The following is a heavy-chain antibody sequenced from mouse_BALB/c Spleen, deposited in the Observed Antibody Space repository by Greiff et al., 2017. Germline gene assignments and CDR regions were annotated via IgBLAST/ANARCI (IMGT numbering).Heavy chain of an antibody. J-gene: IGHJ2*01. CDR2: INPGSGGT. CDR3: ARSDYYGSSYFDY. CDR1: GYAFTNYL. V-gene: IGHV1-54*01. Sequence: QVQLQQSGAELVRPGTSVKVSCKASGYAFTNYLIEWVKQRPGQGLEWIGVINPGSGGTNYNEKFKGKATLTADKSSSTAYMQLSSLTSDDSAVYCCARSDYYGSSYFDYWGQGTTLTVSS. D-gene: IGHD1-1*01.